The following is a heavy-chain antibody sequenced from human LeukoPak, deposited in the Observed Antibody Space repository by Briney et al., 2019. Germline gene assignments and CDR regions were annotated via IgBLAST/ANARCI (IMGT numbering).Heavy chain of an antibody. CDR2: ISSSSSTI. Sequence: GGSLRLSCAASGFTFSSYSMDWVRQAPGKGLEWVSYISSSSSTIYYADSVKGRFTISRDNAKNSLYLQMNSLRAEDTAVYYCARGNLWLQRLFDYWGQGTLVTVSS. V-gene: IGHV3-48*01. CDR1: GFTFSSYS. CDR3: ARGNLWLQRLFDY. D-gene: IGHD3-22*01. J-gene: IGHJ4*02.